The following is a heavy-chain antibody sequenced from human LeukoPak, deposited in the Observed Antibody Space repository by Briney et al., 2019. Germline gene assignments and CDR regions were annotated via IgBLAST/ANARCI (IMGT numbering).Heavy chain of an antibody. CDR2: ITPSDGST. CDR1: GYTFSNYH. Sequence: ASVKVSCMASGYTFSNYHVHWVRQAPGQGLEWMGKITPSDGSTTYAQNFQDRVIMTRDTSSSTVYMQLSSLRSEDTAVYYCARDSYGSDYLGQGTLVTVSS. J-gene: IGHJ4*02. V-gene: IGHV1-46*01. D-gene: IGHD5-18*01. CDR3: ARDSYGSDY.